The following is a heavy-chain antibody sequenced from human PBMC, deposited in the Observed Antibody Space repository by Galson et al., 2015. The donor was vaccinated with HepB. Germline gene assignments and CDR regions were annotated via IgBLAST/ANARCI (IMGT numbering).Heavy chain of an antibody. CDR2: IIPIFGTA. CDR3: ARGGELTSFTYFDL. D-gene: IGHD1-26*01. V-gene: IGHV1-69*13. Sequence: SVKVSCKASGGTFSSYAISWVRQAPGQGLEWMGGIIPIFGTANYAQKFQGRVTITADESTSTAYMELSSLRSEDTAVYYCARGGELTSFTYFDLWGRGTLVTVSS. CDR1: GGTFSSYA. J-gene: IGHJ2*01.